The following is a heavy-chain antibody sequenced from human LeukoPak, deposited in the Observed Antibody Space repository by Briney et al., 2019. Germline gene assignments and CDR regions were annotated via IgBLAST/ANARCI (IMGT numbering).Heavy chain of an antibody. CDR2: ISAYNGNT. J-gene: IGHJ4*02. D-gene: IGHD6-13*01. CDR1: GYTFTSYG. Sequence: ASVKVSCKASGYTFTSYGFSWVRQAPGQGLEWMGWISAYNGNTKYAQKIQGRVTMTIDTSTSTAYMELRSLRSDDTALYYCARDRTAAAFDYWGQGTLVTVSS. V-gene: IGHV1-18*01. CDR3: ARDRTAAAFDY.